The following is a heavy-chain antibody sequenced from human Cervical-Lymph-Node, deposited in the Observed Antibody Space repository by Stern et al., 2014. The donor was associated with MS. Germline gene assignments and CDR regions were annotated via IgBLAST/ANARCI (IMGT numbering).Heavy chain of an antibody. J-gene: IGHJ6*02. D-gene: IGHD3-16*01. CDR1: GGTLSNYG. V-gene: IGHV1-69*01. Sequence: VQLVQSGAEVKKTGSSVRVSCKASGGTLSNYGISWVRQAPGQGLEWLGGIISMFGTANYAQTFKGRVTITADETTSTAYMELNSLRSEDTAVYYCAKDDVMIWGMDVWGQGTTVTVSS. CDR2: IISMFGTA. CDR3: AKDDVMIWGMDV.